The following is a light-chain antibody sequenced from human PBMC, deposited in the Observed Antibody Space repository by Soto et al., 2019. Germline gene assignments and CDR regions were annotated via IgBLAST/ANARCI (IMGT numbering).Light chain of an antibody. J-gene: IGKJ2*01. V-gene: IGKV3-20*01. CDR3: QQYGSSPPYT. CDR1: QSVSSNY. CDR2: GAS. Sequence: EIVLTQSPGTLSLSPGERATLSCRASQSVSSNYLAWYQQKFGQAPRLLIYGASSRATGIPDRFSGSGSGTDFTLTISRLEPEDVAVYYCQQYGSSPPYTFGQGTKVEIK.